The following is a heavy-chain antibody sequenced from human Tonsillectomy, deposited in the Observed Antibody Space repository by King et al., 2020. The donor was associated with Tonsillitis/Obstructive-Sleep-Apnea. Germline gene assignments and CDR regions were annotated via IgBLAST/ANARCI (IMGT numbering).Heavy chain of an antibody. CDR1: GGSISSGGYY. CDR2: IYYTGST. Sequence: QLQESGPGLVKPSQTLSLTCTVSGGSISSGGYYWTWIRQHPGKGLEWIGFIYYTGSTPYNPSLKSRVTISVDTSKNQFSLRLSSVTAADTAVYYCARDHLAPSYYYGMDVWGQGTTVTVSS. CDR3: ARDHLAPSYYYGMDV. J-gene: IGHJ6*02. V-gene: IGHV4-31*03.